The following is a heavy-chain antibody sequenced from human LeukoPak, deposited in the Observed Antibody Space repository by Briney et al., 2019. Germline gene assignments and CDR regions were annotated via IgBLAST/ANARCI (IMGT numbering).Heavy chain of an antibody. CDR3: ATWSGHWAFDI. V-gene: IGHV1-2*02. CDR2: INPNIGGT. Sequence: ASVKVSCKASGYTFTACNIHWVRQAPGQGLEWMGWINPNIGGTNYAQNFEGRVTMTRDTSSTTAYMELSGLRSDDSAMYYCATWSGHWAFDIWGQGTMVTVSS. CDR1: GYTFTACN. D-gene: IGHD3-3*01. J-gene: IGHJ3*02.